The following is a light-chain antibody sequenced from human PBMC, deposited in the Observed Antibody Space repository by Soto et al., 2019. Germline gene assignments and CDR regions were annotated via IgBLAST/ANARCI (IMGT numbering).Light chain of an antibody. Sequence: NFMLTQPHSVSGSPGKTVTISCTGSSGSIASNYVQWYQQRPGSAPTTVIYEDNQRPSGVPDRFSGSIDSSSNSASLTISGLKTEDEADYSCQSYGSTTQVFGGGTKVTVL. V-gene: IGLV6-57*02. J-gene: IGLJ3*02. CDR3: QSYGSTTQV. CDR1: SGSIASNY. CDR2: EDN.